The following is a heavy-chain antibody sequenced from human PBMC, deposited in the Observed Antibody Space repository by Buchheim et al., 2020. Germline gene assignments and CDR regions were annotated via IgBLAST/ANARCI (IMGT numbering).Heavy chain of an antibody. D-gene: IGHD3-16*01. V-gene: IGHV4-39*07. CDR2: INYSGRA. CDR3: PREGWGAKSEDDD. Sequence: HLHLQESGPGLVKPSETLSLTCSVSGDSIRSSAYFWGWIRQSPGRALEWIASINYSGRAFYNPSLESRVTMSLDTSNNQFSLKLHSVTAADTAVYYCPREGWGAKSEDDDWGPGTL. J-gene: IGHJ4*02. CDR1: GDSIRSSAYF.